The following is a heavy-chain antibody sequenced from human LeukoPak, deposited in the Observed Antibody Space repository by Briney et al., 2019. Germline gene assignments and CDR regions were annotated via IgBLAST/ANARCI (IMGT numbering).Heavy chain of an antibody. CDR2: ISSSSSTI. J-gene: IGHJ4*02. D-gene: IGHD5-18*01. Sequence: ARGSLRLSCAASVFTFSSYSMNWVRQAPGKGLEWVSYISSSSSTIYYADSVKGRFTISRDNAKNSLYLQMNSLRDEDTAVYYCARDTRGSSYGYTPFYYFDYSGQGTLVTVSS. V-gene: IGHV3-48*02. CDR1: VFTFSSYS. CDR3: ARDTRGSSYGYTPFYYFDY.